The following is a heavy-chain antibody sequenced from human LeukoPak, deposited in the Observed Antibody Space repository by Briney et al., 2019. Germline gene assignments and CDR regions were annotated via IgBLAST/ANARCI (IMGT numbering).Heavy chain of an antibody. Sequence: GESLKISWKGSGYSFTNYWIGGVRQIPGKGLGWMGIIYPGDSETRYNASFQGQGTISAHNSVSNAYLQWNSLKASYTGIYYCARRGQLWSLHYWRRGTLV. CDR2: IYPGDSET. J-gene: IGHJ4*02. CDR3: ARRGQLWSLHY. CDR1: GYSFTNYW. D-gene: IGHD1-1*01. V-gene: IGHV5-51*01.